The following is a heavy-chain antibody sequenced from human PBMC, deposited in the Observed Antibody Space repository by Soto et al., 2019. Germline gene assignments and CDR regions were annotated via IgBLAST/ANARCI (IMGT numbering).Heavy chain of an antibody. D-gene: IGHD6-19*01. CDR1: GFTFSSYA. J-gene: IGHJ6*02. CDR3: ARDYSSGWYLVNYYYGMDV. Sequence: SLRLSCAASGFTFSSYAMHWVRQAPGKGLEWVAVISYDGSNKYYADSVKGRFTISRDNSKNTLYLQMNSLRAEDTAVYYCARDYSSGWYLVNYYYGMDVWGQGTTVTV. V-gene: IGHV3-30-3*01. CDR2: ISYDGSNK.